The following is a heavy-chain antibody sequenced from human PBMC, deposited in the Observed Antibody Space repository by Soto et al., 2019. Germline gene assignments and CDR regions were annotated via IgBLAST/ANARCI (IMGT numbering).Heavy chain of an antibody. V-gene: IGHV4-31*03. Sequence: QVQLQESGPGLVKPSQTLSLTCTVSGGSISSGGYYWSWIRQHPGKGLEWIGYIYYSGSTYYNPSLKSRVTISVDTSKNQFSLKLRSLTAADTAVYYCASMVRGVIITFDWYFDLWGRGTLVTVSS. CDR2: IYYSGST. CDR1: GGSISSGGYY. J-gene: IGHJ2*01. CDR3: ASMVRGVIITFDWYFDL. D-gene: IGHD3-10*01.